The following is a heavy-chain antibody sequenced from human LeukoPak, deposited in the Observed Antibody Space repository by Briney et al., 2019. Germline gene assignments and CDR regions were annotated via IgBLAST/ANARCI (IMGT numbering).Heavy chain of an antibody. V-gene: IGHV5-51*01. CDR2: IYPDDSDT. J-gene: IGHJ4*02. Sequence: GESLKISCKASGYSFTSHWIGWVRQMPGEGLEWMGIIYPDDSDTRYSPSFQGQVTISADKSINTAYLQWSSLKASDTAMYYCARRQGCSSTSCPPDYWGQGTLVTVSS. CDR3: ARRQGCSSTSCPPDY. D-gene: IGHD2-2*01. CDR1: GYSFTSHW.